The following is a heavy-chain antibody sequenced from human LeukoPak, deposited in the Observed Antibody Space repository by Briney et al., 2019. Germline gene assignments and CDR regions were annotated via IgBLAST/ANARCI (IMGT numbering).Heavy chain of an antibody. V-gene: IGHV3-7*01. J-gene: IGHJ4*02. CDR3: VRGTRSNSF. CDR1: GFTFRKYW. D-gene: IGHD6-6*01. CDR2: IKEDGSDK. Sequence: GGSLRLSCTASGFTFRKYWMSWVCQAPGKGLECVAYIKEDGSDKNYVDSVKGRFTISRDNAKSSLYLQMNSLRVEDTAVYYCVRGTRSNSFWGQGTQVTVSS.